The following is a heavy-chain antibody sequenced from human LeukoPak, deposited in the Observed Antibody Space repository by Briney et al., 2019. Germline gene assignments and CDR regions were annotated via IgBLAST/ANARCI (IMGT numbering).Heavy chain of an antibody. CDR2: IYTSGST. CDR1: GGSFNSGSYY. V-gene: IGHV4-61*02. CDR3: ARAMRVDRFFNS. D-gene: IGHD5-12*01. Sequence: SETLSLTCTVSGGSFNSGSYYWSWIRQPAGKGLEWVGRIYTSGSTNYNPSLKSRVTISVDTSKNQFSLQLTSVTAADTAVYYCARAMRVDRFFNSWGQGILVTVSS. J-gene: IGHJ5*01.